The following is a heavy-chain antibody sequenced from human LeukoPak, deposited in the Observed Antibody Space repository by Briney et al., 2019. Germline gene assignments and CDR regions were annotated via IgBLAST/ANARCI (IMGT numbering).Heavy chain of an antibody. J-gene: IGHJ6*02. Sequence: PGASLRLSCAASGFTFSNYAMSWVRQAPGKGLEWVSGSSVGEISTRYADSVKGRFTISRDNSKNTLYLQVDSLTVEDTAVYYCAKAPGSSGHSFGYGMDVWGQGTTVTVSS. CDR1: GFTFSNYA. CDR2: SSVGEIST. V-gene: IGHV3-23*01. CDR3: AKAPGSSGHSFGYGMDV. D-gene: IGHD6-19*01.